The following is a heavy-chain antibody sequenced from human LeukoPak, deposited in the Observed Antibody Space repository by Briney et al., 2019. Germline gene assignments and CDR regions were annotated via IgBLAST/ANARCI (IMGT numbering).Heavy chain of an antibody. CDR3: ARERGGSYLFDY. J-gene: IGHJ4*02. V-gene: IGHV4-59*01. CDR1: GGSFSGYY. Sequence: SETLSLTCAVYGGSFSGYYWSWIRQPPGKGLEWIGYIYYSGSTNYNPSLKSRVTISVDTSKNQFSLKLSSVTAADTAVYYCARERGGSYLFDYWRQGTLVTVSP. D-gene: IGHD1-26*01. CDR2: IYYSGST.